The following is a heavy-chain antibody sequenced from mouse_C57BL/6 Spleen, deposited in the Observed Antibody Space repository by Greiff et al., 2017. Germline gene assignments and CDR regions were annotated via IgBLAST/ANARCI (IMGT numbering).Heavy chain of an antibody. V-gene: IGHV1-53*01. J-gene: IGHJ1*03. D-gene: IGHD1-1*01. CDR1: GYTFTSYW. CDR3: ARGDGSSSWYFDV. CDR2: INPGNGGT. Sequence: QVQLQQPGTELVKPGASVKLSCKASGYTFTSYWMHWVKQRPGQGLEWIGHINPGNGGTNYNEKFKSKATLTVDKSSSTAYMQLSSLTSEDSAVYYCARGDGSSSWYFDVWGTGTTVTVSS.